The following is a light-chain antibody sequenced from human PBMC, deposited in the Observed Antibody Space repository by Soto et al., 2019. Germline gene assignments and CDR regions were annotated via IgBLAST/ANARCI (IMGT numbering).Light chain of an antibody. CDR2: SAS. CDR3: QQLNGYQLA. J-gene: IGKJ4*01. Sequence: DIQLTQSPSFLPASVGDTVTITCRAIQAMSTYLAWYQQKPGKVPKLLIRSASTLQSGVPPRFSGGGSGTEFTLTVSTLQPDDSGMYYCQQLNGYQLAFGGGTNVEIK. V-gene: IGKV1-9*01. CDR1: QAMSTY.